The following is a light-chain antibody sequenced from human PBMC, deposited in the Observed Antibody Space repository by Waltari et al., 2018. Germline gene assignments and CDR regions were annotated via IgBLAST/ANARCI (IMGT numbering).Light chain of an antibody. CDR3: MQATHWPWT. V-gene: IGKV2-30*02. CDR1: QSLVHSDGNTY. CDR2: MFS. J-gene: IGKJ1*01. Sequence: DVVLTQSPLSLPVTLGQPASISCRSSQSLVHSDGNTYLHWFQQRPGQCPRPLIYMFSNRDSGVPDRFSGSGSGADFTLKISRVEAEEVGVYFCMQATHWPWTFGQGTKVEIK.